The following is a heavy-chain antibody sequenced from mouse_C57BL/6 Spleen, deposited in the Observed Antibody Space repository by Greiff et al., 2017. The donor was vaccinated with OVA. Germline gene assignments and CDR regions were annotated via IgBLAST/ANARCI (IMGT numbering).Heavy chain of an antibody. CDR2: ISSGSSTI. D-gene: IGHD1-1*01. J-gene: IGHJ3*01. Sequence: EVKLMESGGGLVKPGGSLKLSCAASGFTFSDYGMHWVRQAPEKGLEWVAYISSGSSTIYYADTVKGRFPISRDNAKNTLFLQMTSLRSEDTAMYYCARDYSWFAYWGQGTLVTVSA. V-gene: IGHV5-17*01. CDR1: GFTFSDYG. CDR3: ARDYSWFAY.